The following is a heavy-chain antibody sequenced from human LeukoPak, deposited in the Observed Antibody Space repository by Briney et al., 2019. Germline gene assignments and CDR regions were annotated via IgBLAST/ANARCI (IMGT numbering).Heavy chain of an antibody. V-gene: IGHV4-61*02. CDR1: GGSISSSSYY. CDR3: ARSGYSSGWYFDY. D-gene: IGHD6-19*01. CDR2: IYTSGST. Sequence: SETLSLTCTVSGGSISSSSYYWGWIRQPAGKGLEWIGRIYTSGSTNYNPSLKSRVTISVDTSKNQFSLKLSSVTAADTAVYYCARSGYSSGWYFDYWGQGTLVTVSS. J-gene: IGHJ4*02.